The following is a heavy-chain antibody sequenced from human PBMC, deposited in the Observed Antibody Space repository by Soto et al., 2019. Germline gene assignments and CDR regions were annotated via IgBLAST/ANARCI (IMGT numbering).Heavy chain of an antibody. J-gene: IGHJ4*02. V-gene: IGHV3-43*01. CDR3: AKDCLGEGWGSSWYLDY. CDR2: ISWDGGST. CDR1: GFTFDDYT. Sequence: GGSLRLSCAASGFTFDDYTMHWVRQAPGKGLEWVSLISWDGGSTYYADSVKCRFTISRDNSKNSLYLQMNSLRTEDPALYYCAKDCLGEGWGSSWYLDYWGQGTLVTVSS. D-gene: IGHD6-13*01.